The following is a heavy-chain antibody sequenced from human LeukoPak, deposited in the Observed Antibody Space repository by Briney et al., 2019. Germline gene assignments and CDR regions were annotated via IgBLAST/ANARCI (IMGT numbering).Heavy chain of an antibody. V-gene: IGHV4-39*01. CDR1: GGSISTSSYS. CDR3: ASLGYSGSY. Sequence: PSETLSLTCNVSGGSISTSSYSWGWIRQPPGKGLEWIGSIYYSGSTNYNPSLKSRVTISVDTSKNQFSLKLTSVTAADTAVYYCASLGYSGSYWGQGTLVTVSS. CDR2: IYYSGST. J-gene: IGHJ4*02. D-gene: IGHD1-26*01.